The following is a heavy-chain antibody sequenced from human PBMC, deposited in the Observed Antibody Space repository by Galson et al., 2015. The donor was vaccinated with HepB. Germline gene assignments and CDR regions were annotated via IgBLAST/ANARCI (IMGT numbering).Heavy chain of an antibody. J-gene: IGHJ4*02. V-gene: IGHV3-21*01. CDR3: ASYSRHGDYSFDY. CDR2: ISSSSSYI. CDR1: GFTFSSYS. D-gene: IGHD4-17*01. Sequence: SLRLSCAASGFTFSSYSMNWVRQAPGKGLEWVSSISSSSSYIYYADSVKGRFTISRDNAKNSLYLQMNSLRAEDTAVYYCASYSRHGDYSFDYWGQGTLVTVSS.